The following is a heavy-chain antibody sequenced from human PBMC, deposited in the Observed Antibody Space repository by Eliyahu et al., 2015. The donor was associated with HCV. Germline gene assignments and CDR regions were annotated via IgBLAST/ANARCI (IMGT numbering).Heavy chain of an antibody. CDR1: GFTFSSYA. Sequence: EVQLLESGGGLVQPGGSLRLSCAASGFTFSSYAXSWVRQAPGKGLEWVSAISGSGGSTYYADSVKGRFTISRDNSKNTLYLQMNSLRAEDTAVYYCARPVDYYYGMDVWGQGTTVTVSS. V-gene: IGHV3-23*01. CDR2: ISGSGGST. J-gene: IGHJ6*02. CDR3: ARPVDYYYGMDV. D-gene: IGHD6-19*01.